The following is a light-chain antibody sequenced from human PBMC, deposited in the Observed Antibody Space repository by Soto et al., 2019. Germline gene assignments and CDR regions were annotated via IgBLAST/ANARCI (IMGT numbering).Light chain of an antibody. Sequence: DIQMTQSPSSLSASVGDRVTITCRASQSISSYLNWYQQKPGKAPKLLIYAASSLQSGVPSRFSGSGSGTDFTITISSLQPEDVATYYCQQSYSTPPITFGQGTRLEIK. CDR1: QSISSY. CDR2: AAS. CDR3: QQSYSTPPIT. J-gene: IGKJ5*01. V-gene: IGKV1-39*01.